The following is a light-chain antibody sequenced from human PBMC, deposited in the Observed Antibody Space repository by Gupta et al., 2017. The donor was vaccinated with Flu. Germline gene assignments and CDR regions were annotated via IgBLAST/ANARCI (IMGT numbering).Light chain of an antibody. J-gene: IGLJ2*01. CDR3: CSFAGTYTLWV. Sequence: QSALTQPRSVSASLGQSFTISCTGTSSDVGSYNSVSWYQHHAGKAPKLIIFDVSERPSGVPDRFSASKSGNTASLTISGLQAEDEADYYCCSFAGTYTLWVFGGGTKLTVL. V-gene: IGLV2-11*01. CDR2: DVS. CDR1: SSDVGSYNS.